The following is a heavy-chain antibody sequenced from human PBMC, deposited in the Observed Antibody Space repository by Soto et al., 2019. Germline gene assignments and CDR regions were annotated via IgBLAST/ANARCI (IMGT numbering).Heavy chain of an antibody. V-gene: IGHV4-59*01. J-gene: IGHJ3*02. CDR1: GGSISSYY. Sequence: SETLSLTCTASGGSISSYYWSWIRQPPGKGLEWIGYIYYSGSTNYNPSLKSRVTLSVDTSKNQFSLKLSSVTAADTAVYYCARVWGGAFDIWGQGTMVTVSS. CDR2: IYYSGST. D-gene: IGHD3-10*01. CDR3: ARVWGGAFDI.